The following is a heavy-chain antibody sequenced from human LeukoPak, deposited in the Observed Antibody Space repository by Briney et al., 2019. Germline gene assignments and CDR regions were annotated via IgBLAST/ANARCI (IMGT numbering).Heavy chain of an antibody. V-gene: IGHV3-23*01. CDR1: GFTFSRYG. Sequence: GGSLRLSCAASGFTFSRYGIHWVRQAPGKGLEWVSAISGSGGSTYYADSVKGRFTISRDNSKNTLYLQMNSLRAEDTAVYYCANDGAAARDWGQGTLVTVSS. CDR2: ISGSGGST. D-gene: IGHD6-13*01. J-gene: IGHJ4*02. CDR3: ANDGAAARD.